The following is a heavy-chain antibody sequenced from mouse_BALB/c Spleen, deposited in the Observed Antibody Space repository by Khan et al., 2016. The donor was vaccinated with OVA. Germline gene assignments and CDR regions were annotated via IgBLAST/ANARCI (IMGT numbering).Heavy chain of an antibody. J-gene: IGHJ4*01. CDR3: GRRGGKYNAMDY. CDR1: GFTFSSFG. V-gene: IGHV5-17*02. Sequence: EVELVESGGGLVQPGGSRKLSCAASGFTFSSFGMHWVRQAPEKGLEWVAYISRGSSTIYYADTVKGRFTISRDNPKNTPFLQITSLMSEDTAMYYCGRRGGKYNAMDYWGQGTSVTVSS. CDR2: ISRGSSTI.